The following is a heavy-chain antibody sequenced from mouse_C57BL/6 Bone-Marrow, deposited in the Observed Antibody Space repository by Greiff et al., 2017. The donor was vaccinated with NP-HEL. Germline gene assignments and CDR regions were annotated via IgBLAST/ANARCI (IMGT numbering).Heavy chain of an antibody. D-gene: IGHD1-1*01. V-gene: IGHV3-6*01. CDR2: ISYDGSN. CDR3: ARERANGSSSHCYFDV. CDR1: GYSITSGYY. J-gene: IGHJ1*03. Sequence: EVQVVESGPGLVKPSQSLSLTCSVTGYSITSGYYCNWIRQSPGNKLEWMGYISYDGSNNYNPSFKNRISITRDTSKNQCFLNLNSVTTEDTATYYCARERANGSSSHCYFDVWGTGTTVTVSS.